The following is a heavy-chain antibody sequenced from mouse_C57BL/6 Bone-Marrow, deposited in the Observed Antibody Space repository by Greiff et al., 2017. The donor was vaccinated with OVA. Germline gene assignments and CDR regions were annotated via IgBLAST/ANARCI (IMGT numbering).Heavy chain of an antibody. D-gene: IGHD1-1*01. J-gene: IGHJ2*01. Sequence: QVQLKQPGAELVKPGASVKMSCKASGYTFTSYWITWVKQRPGQGLEWIGDIYPGSGSTNYNEKFKSKATLTVDTSSSTAYMQLSSLTSEDSAVYYCARRRVITTVVEFFDYWGQGTTLTVSS. CDR1: GYTFTSYW. V-gene: IGHV1-55*01. CDR2: IYPGSGST. CDR3: ARRRVITTVVEFFDY.